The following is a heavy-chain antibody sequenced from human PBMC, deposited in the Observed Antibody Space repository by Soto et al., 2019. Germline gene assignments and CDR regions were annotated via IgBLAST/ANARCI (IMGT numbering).Heavy chain of an antibody. CDR2: IFSNDER. J-gene: IGHJ4*02. CDR3: ARISRYNWVFDY. Sequence: QVTLKESGPVLVKPTETLTLTCTVSGFSLTNEMVGVSWIRQPPGKALEWLVHIFSNDERSYTTSLKSMLTISKDTSKSQVVLTVTNVDPADTATYYCARISRYNWVFDYWGQGTLVTVSS. D-gene: IGHD1-1*01. V-gene: IGHV2-26*02. CDR1: GFSLTNEMVG.